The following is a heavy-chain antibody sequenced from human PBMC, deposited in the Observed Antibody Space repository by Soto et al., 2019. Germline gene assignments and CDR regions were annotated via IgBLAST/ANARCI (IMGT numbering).Heavy chain of an antibody. V-gene: IGHV3-23*01. D-gene: IGHD2-8*01. J-gene: IGHJ4*02. CDR1: GFTFSSYA. CDR3: AKDRRDCTNGVCSPDY. Sequence: GGSLRLSCAASGFTFSSYAMSWVRQAPGKGLEWVSAISGSGGITYYADSVKGRFTISRDNSKNTLYLQMNSLRAEDTAVYYCAKDRRDCTNGVCSPDYWGQGTLVTVSS. CDR2: ISGSGGIT.